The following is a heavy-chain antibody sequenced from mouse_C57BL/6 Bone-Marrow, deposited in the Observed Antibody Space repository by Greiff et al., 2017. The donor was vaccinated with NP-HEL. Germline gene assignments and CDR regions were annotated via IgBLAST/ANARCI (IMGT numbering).Heavy chain of an antibody. V-gene: IGHV3-6*01. J-gene: IGHJ3*01. CDR3: AREGWLIRD. CDR2: ISYDGSN. Sequence: EVQLQESGPGLVKPSQSLSLTCSVTGYSITSGYYWNWIRQFPGNKLEWMGYISYDGSNNYNPSLKNRISITRDTSKNQFFLKLNSVTTEDTATYYCAREGWLIRDWGQGTLVTVSA. CDR1: GYSITSGYY. D-gene: IGHD2-3*01.